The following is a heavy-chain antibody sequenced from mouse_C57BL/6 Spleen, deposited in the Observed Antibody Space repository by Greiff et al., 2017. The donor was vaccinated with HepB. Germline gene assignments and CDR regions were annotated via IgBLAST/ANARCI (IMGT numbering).Heavy chain of an antibody. Sequence: QVQLKQSGPGLVQPSQCLSITCTVSGFSFTSYGVHWVRQSPGKGLEWLGVIWSGGSTNYNAAFMSRLSITRDNSKSQVFFIMNSLQADDTAIYYCAIYGSSPWFAYWGQGTLVTVSA. D-gene: IGHD1-1*01. CDR3: AIYGSSPWFAY. CDR2: IWSGGST. J-gene: IGHJ3*01. V-gene: IGHV2-5*01. CDR1: GFSFTSYG.